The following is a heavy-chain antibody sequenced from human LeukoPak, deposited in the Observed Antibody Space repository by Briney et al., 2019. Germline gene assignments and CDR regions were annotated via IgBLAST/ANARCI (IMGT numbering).Heavy chain of an antibody. CDR3: ASVTMVRGPHFDY. CDR1: GFTVSSDY. CDR2: LYSGGTT. V-gene: IGHV3-66*01. J-gene: IGHJ4*02. Sequence: GGSLRLSWAASGFTVSSDYMSWVRQAPGKGLEGVSVLYSGGTTYYADSVKGRFTISRDNSKNTVYLQMNSLRAEDTAVYYCASVTMVRGPHFDYWGQGTLVTVSS. D-gene: IGHD3-10*01.